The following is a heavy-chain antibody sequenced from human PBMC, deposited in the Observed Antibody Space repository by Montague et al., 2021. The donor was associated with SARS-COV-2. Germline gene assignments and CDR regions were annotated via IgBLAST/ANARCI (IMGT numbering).Heavy chain of an antibody. CDR3: ARDGDYDYIWGMYCPYYFDN. Sequence: SETLSLTCTVSGGSINSYYWSWIRQPAGKGLEWIGRICTTGSTNSNPSLMSRVTMSVDTSKNQFSLNLSSVTAADTAIYYCARDGDYDYIWGMYCPYYFDNWGQGTLVTVSS. CDR2: ICTTGST. V-gene: IGHV4-4*07. J-gene: IGHJ4*02. D-gene: IGHD3-16*01. CDR1: GGSINSYY.